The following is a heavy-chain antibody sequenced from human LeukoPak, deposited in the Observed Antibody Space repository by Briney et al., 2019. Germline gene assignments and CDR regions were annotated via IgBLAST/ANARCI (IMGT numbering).Heavy chain of an antibody. J-gene: IGHJ4*02. CDR2: INPSGGST. CDR1: GYTFTSYY. D-gene: IGHD3-22*01. Sequence: ASVKVSCKASGYTFTSYYMHWVRQAPGQGLEWMGIINPSGGSTSYAQKFQGRVTMTRDMSTSTVYMELSSLRSEDTAVYYCARGFESFHLGSPESSFDYWGQGTLVTVSS. CDR3: ARGFESFHLGSPESSFDY. V-gene: IGHV1-46*01.